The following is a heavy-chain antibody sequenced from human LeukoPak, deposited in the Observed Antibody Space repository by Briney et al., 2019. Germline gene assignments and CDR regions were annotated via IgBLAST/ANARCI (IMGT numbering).Heavy chain of an antibody. CDR3: ARGGSRGSFDL. V-gene: IGHV3-53*01. D-gene: IGHD2-15*01. J-gene: IGHJ5*02. CDR2: IYSGGGT. CDR1: GFSVSSIY. Sequence: GGSLRLSCAASGFSVSSIYLGWVRQAPGKGLEWVSVIYSGGGTHYADSVKGRFTISRDNSKNTVFLQMNSLRAEDTAVYYCARGGSRGSFDLWGQGTLVTVSS.